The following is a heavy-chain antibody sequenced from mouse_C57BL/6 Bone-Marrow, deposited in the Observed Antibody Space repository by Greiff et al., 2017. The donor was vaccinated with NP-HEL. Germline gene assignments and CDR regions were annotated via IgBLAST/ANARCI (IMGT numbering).Heavy chain of an antibody. Sequence: EVKLMESGPGLVKPSQSLSLTCSVTGYSITSGYYWNWIRQFPGNKLEWMGYISYDGSNNYNPSLKNRISITRDTSKNQFFLKLNSVTTEDTATYYCARDRNDGYFDYWGQGTTLTVSS. V-gene: IGHV3-6*01. CDR3: ARDRNDGYFDY. CDR2: ISYDGSN. CDR1: GYSITSGYY. J-gene: IGHJ2*01. D-gene: IGHD2-3*01.